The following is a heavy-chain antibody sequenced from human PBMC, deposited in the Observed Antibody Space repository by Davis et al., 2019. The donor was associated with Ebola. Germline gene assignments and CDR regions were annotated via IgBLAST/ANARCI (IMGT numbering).Heavy chain of an antibody. Sequence: SVKVSCKASGYTFTGYYMHWVRQAPGQGLEWMGGIIPIFGTANYAQKFQGRVTITVDESTSTAYMELSSLRSEDTAVYYCAAVYYDFWSGYSGDPYYFDYWGQGTLVTVSS. CDR1: GYTFTGYY. D-gene: IGHD3-3*01. CDR3: AAVYYDFWSGYSGDPYYFDY. CDR2: IIPIFGTA. V-gene: IGHV1-69*13. J-gene: IGHJ4*02.